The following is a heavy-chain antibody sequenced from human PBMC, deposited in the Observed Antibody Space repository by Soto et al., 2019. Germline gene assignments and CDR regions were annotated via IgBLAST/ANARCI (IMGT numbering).Heavy chain of an antibody. D-gene: IGHD2-21*02. Sequence: SETLSLTCTVSGGSISSGGYYWSWIRQHPGKGLEWIGYIYYSGSTYYNPSLKSRVTISVDTSKNQFSLKLSSVTAADTAVYYCARELVTHVYYFDYWGQGTLVTVSS. J-gene: IGHJ4*02. CDR2: IYYSGST. CDR1: GGSISSGGYY. CDR3: ARELVTHVYYFDY. V-gene: IGHV4-31*03.